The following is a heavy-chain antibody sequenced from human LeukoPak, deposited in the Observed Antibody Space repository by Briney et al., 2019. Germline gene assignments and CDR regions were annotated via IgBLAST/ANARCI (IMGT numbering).Heavy chain of an antibody. CDR3: AREDCSGGSCYPADY. CDR1: GYTFTSYD. J-gene: IGHJ4*02. CDR2: ISAYNGNT. V-gene: IGHV1-18*01. D-gene: IGHD2-15*01. Sequence: ASVKVSRKASGYTFTSYDISWVRQAPGQGLEWMGWISAYNGNTNYAQKLQGRVTMTTDTSTSTAYMELRSLRSDDTAVYYCAREDCSGGSCYPADYWGQGTLVTVSS.